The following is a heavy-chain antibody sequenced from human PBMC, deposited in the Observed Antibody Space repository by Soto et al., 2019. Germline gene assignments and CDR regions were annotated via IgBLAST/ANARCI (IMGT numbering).Heavy chain of an antibody. CDR2: TSAYNGNT. D-gene: IGHD3-9*01. CDR3: ARSAYYDILTGYYNVMGY. CDR1: GYTFTSYG. J-gene: IGHJ4*02. Sequence: QVQLVQSGAEVKKPGASVKVSCKASGYTFTSYGISWVRQAPGQGLEWMGWTSAYNGNTNYAQKLQGRVTMTTDTXTXTXNMELRSLRSDDTAVYYCARSAYYDILTGYYNVMGYWGQGTLVTVSS. V-gene: IGHV1-18*01.